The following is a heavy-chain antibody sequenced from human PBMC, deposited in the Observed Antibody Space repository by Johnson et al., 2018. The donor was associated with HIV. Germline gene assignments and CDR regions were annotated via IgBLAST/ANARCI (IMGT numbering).Heavy chain of an antibody. Sequence: VQLVESGGGLVQPGGSLRLSCAASGFTFSSYAMNWVRQVPGKGLEWVSVIYSGGHTYYADSVKGRFTISRDNSKNTLYLQMNSLRAEDTALYYCARDRVPDAFDIWGQGTMVTVSS. D-gene: IGHD3-3*01. CDR3: ARDRVPDAFDI. J-gene: IGHJ3*02. CDR2: IYSGGHT. V-gene: IGHV3-66*01. CDR1: GFTFSSYA.